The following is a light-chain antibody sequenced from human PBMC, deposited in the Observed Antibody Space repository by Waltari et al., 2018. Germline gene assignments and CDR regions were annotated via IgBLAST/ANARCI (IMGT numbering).Light chain of an antibody. CDR2: AAS. CDR1: QDINNY. CDR3: QQLDSYPRT. V-gene: IGKV1-9*01. J-gene: IGKJ4*01. Sequence: DIQLTQSPSFLSASVGDRVTITCRASQDINNYLAWYQQKLGKAPKLLIYAASNLQSGVPSRFSGGGSGTEFTLTITSLQPEDVATYYCQQLDSYPRTFGGGTKVEIK.